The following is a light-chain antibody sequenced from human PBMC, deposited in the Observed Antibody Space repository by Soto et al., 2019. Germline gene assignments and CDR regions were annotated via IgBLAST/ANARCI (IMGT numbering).Light chain of an antibody. CDR3: SSYTGSSTPYV. CDR2: EVS. CDR1: SSDIGAYNY. Sequence: QSALTQSASVSGSPGQSITISCTGTSSDIGAYNYDSWYQQHPGKAPKLMIYEVSNRPSGVSNRFSGSKSGNTASLTISGLQDEDEAEYYCSSYTGSSTPYVFGTGTKLTVL. V-gene: IGLV2-14*01. J-gene: IGLJ1*01.